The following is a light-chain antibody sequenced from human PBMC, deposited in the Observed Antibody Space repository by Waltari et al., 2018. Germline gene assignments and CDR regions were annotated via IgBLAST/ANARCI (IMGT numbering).Light chain of an antibody. CDR3: QQYYSTPWT. CDR1: QSVLYSSNNKNN. V-gene: IGKV4-1*01. Sequence: DLVMTQSPDSLAVSLCERAPIHCKSSQSVLYSSNNKNNLSWYQQKPGRPPKLLIYWASTRESGVPDRFSGSGSGTDFTLSISSRQAEDVAVYYCQQYYSTPWTFGQGTKVEIK. J-gene: IGKJ1*01. CDR2: WAS.